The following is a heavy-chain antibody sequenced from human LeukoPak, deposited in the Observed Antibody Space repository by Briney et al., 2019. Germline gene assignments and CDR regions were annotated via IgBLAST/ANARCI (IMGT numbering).Heavy chain of an antibody. D-gene: IGHD3-10*01. CDR2: IDPSDSYT. CDR1: GYSFTSYW. CDR3: ARLMVRGVTLYYYYGMDV. Sequence: GESLRISCKGFGYSFTSYWISWVRQMPGKGLEWMGRIDPSDSYTNYSPSFQGHVTISADKSISTAYLQWSSLKASDTAMYYCARLMVRGVTLYYYYGMDVWGKGTTVTVSS. J-gene: IGHJ6*04. V-gene: IGHV5-10-1*01.